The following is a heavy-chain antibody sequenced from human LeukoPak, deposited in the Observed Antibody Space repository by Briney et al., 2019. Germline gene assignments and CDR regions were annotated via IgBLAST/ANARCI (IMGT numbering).Heavy chain of an antibody. CDR3: AKIEGSSSYYFDY. Sequence: GRSLRLSCAAPGFTFSTYAMHWVRQAPGKGLEWVAIISYDGGSTSYADSVKGRFTISRDNSKNTLYLQMSSLRTEDTAVYYCAKIEGSSSYYFDYWGQGTLVTVSS. D-gene: IGHD6-6*01. J-gene: IGHJ4*02. CDR2: ISYDGGST. CDR1: GFTFSTYA. V-gene: IGHV3-30*18.